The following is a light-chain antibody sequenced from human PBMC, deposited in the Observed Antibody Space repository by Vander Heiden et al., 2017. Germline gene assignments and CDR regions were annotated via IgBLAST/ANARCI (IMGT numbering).Light chain of an antibody. CDR2: GAS. V-gene: IGKV3-15*01. CDR1: QSVNSN. CDR3: QQYNNWTPYT. Sequence: EIVMTPSPSTLSVPPGETATICCRANQSVNSNLAWYQQKPGQAPRLLIYGASTRATGIPARFSGSGSGTEFTLTISSLQSEDFAVYYCQQYNNWTPYTFGQGTKLEIK. J-gene: IGKJ2*01.